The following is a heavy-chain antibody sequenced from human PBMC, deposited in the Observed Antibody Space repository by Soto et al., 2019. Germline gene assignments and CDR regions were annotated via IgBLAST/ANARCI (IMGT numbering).Heavy chain of an antibody. CDR2: MNPNSGNT. CDR1: GYTFTSYD. D-gene: IGHD6-19*01. J-gene: IGHJ4*02. V-gene: IGHV1-8*01. CDR3: ARGEGKQWLVRRYFDY. Sequence: ASVKVSCKASGYTFTSYDINWVRQATGQGLEWMGWMNPNSGNTGYAQKFQGRVTMTRNTSISTAYMELSSLRSEDTAVYYCARGEGKQWLVRRYFDYWGQGTLVTVSS.